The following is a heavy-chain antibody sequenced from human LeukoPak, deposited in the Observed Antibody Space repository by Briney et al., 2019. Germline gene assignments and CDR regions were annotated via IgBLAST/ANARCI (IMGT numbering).Heavy chain of an antibody. CDR3: ARGYGSGSTGYFDY. CDR2: IIPIFGTA. J-gene: IGHJ4*02. CDR1: GGTFSSYA. V-gene: IGHV1-69*06. Sequence: AASVKVSCKASGGTFSSYAISWVRQAPGQGLEWMGGIIPIFGTANYAQKFQGRVTMTEDTSTDTAYMELSSLRSEDTAVYYCARGYGSGSTGYFDYWGQGTLVTVSS. D-gene: IGHD3-10*01.